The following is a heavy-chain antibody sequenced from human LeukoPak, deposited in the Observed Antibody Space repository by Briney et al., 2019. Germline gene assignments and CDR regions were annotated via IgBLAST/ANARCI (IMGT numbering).Heavy chain of an antibody. CDR2: ISAYNGNT. J-gene: IGHJ3*02. V-gene: IGHV1-18*01. CDR3: ARYTVTDAFDI. D-gene: IGHD4-17*01. Sequence: ASVKVSCKASGYTLINYGISWVRQAPGQGFEWMGWISAYNGNTNYAQKLQGRVTMTTDTSTSTAYMELRSLRSDDTAVYYCARYTVTDAFDIWGQGTMITVSS. CDR1: GYTLINYG.